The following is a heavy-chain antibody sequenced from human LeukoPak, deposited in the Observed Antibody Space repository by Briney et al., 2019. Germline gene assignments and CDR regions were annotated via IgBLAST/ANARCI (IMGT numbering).Heavy chain of an antibody. CDR1: GYTFTSYG. CDR3: ARRSGVHRGYGDLDY. Sequence: GASVKVSCKASGYTFTSYGISWVRQAPGQGLEWMGWISAYNGNTNYAQKLQGRVTMTTDTSTSTAYMELRSLRSDDTAVYYCARRSGVHRGYGDLDYWGQGTLVTVSS. CDR2: ISAYNGNT. D-gene: IGHD4-17*01. V-gene: IGHV1-18*01. J-gene: IGHJ4*02.